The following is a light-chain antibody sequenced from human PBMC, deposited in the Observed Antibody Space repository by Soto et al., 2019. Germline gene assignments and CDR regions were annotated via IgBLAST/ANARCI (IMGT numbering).Light chain of an antibody. J-gene: IGLJ1*01. CDR3: CSYTTSNTRQIV. CDR1: SSDGVGYNY. V-gene: IGLV2-14*01. CDR2: DVS. Sequence: QSVLNQAASVFGSPGQSITISCTGTSSDGVGYNYVSWYQQHPGKAPKFMIYDVSNRPSGVSNRFSGSKSGNTASLTISGLQAEDEADYYCCSYTTSNTRQIVFGTGTKVTVL.